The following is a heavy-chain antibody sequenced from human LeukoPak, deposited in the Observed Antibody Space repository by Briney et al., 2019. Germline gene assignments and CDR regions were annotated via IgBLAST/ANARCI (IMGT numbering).Heavy chain of an antibody. CDR1: GFTFSSYS. D-gene: IGHD3-22*01. CDR2: ISSSSSYR. J-gene: IGHJ4*02. V-gene: IGHV3-21*01. CDR3: ARGRNYYDSSGLPDYDY. Sequence: PGGSLRLSCAASGFTFSSYSMNWVRQAPGKGLEWVSSISSSSSYRYYADSVKGRFTISRDNAKNSLYLQMNSLRAEDTAVYYCARGRNYYDSSGLPDYDYWGQGTLVTVSS.